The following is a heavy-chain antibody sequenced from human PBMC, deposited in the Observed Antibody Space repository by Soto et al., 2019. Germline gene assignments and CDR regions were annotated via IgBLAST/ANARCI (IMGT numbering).Heavy chain of an antibody. Sequence: GASVKVSCKASGGTFSSYAISWVRQAPGQGLEWMGGIIPIFGTANYAQKFQGRVTITADESTSTAYMELSSLRSEDTAVYYCARGDSDYYGSGSDYYYYGMDVWGQGTTVTVSS. D-gene: IGHD3-10*01. V-gene: IGHV1-69*13. CDR1: GGTFSSYA. CDR3: ARGDSDYYGSGSDYYYYGMDV. J-gene: IGHJ6*02. CDR2: IIPIFGTA.